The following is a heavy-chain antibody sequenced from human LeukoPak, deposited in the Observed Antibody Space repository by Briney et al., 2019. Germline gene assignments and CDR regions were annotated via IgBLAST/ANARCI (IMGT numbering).Heavy chain of an antibody. J-gene: IGHJ4*02. CDR1: GFTFSSYA. CDR2: ISYDGSNK. D-gene: IGHD1-1*01. Sequence: GRSLRLSCAASGFTFSSYAMHWVRQAPGKGLEWVAVISYDGSNKYYVDSVKGRFTISRDNSKNTLYLQMNSLRAEDTAVYYCARTLDERGFDYWGQGTLVTVSS. CDR3: ARTLDERGFDY. V-gene: IGHV3-30-3*01.